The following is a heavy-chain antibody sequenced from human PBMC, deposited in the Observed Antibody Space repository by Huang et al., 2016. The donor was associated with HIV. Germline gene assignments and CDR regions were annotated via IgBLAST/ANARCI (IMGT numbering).Heavy chain of an antibody. CDR3: ARDLGGYYDSSGYPDY. CDR2: ISDDGNKP. CDR1: GFTFRSYG. Sequence: QVQLVESGGGVVQPGRSLRLFCAASGFTFRSYGMHWVRQAPGRVLAWVGAISDDGNKPHYAKSVRGRFTISRDNSKTTLYLQMNSPRAEDTAVYYCARDLGGYYDSSGYPDYWGQGALVTVSS. V-gene: IGHV3-30-3*01. D-gene: IGHD3-22*01. J-gene: IGHJ4*02.